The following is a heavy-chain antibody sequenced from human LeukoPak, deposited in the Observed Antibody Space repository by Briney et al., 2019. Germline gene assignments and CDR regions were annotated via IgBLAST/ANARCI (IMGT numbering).Heavy chain of an antibody. Sequence: ASVKVSCKASGYTFTSYYMHWVRQTPGQGLEGMGIINPSNGNTNDAQKFQGRVTMTRDTSTSTVYMELSSLRTEDTAVYYCARRSSSGPWYFDYWGQGTQVTVSS. CDR3: ARRSSSGPWYFDY. V-gene: IGHV1-46*01. D-gene: IGHD3-22*01. CDR2: INPSNGNT. CDR1: GYTFTSYY. J-gene: IGHJ4*02.